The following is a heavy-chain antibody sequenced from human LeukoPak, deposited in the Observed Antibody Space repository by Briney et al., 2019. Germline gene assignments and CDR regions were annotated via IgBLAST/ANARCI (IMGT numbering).Heavy chain of an antibody. J-gene: IGHJ4*02. D-gene: IGHD1-26*01. V-gene: IGHV5-51*01. CDR3: ARLDSEWELLRSFDY. Sequence: GESLKISCKGSGYSFTNFWIGWVRQMPGKGLEWMGIIYPGDSDTRYSPSFQGQVTISADKSISTAYVQWSSLKASDTAMYYCARLDSEWELLRSFDYWGQGTLVTVSS. CDR1: GYSFTNFW. CDR2: IYPGDSDT.